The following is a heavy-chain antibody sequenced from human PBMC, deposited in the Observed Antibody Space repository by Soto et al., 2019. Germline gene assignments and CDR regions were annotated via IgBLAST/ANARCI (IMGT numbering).Heavy chain of an antibody. CDR3: ATRYFDWPDAFDI. Sequence: SVKVSCKASGGTFSSYTISWVRQAPGQGLEWMGRIIPILGIANYAQKFQGRVTITADKSTSTAYMELSSLRSEDTAVYYCATRYFDWPDAFDIWGQGTMVTVSS. J-gene: IGHJ3*02. CDR2: IIPILGIA. CDR1: GGTFSSYT. V-gene: IGHV1-69*02. D-gene: IGHD3-9*01.